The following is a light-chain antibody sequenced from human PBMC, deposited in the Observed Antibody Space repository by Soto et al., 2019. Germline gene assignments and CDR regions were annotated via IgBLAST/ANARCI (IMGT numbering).Light chain of an antibody. CDR3: CSYAGNYNLL. V-gene: IGLV2-11*01. CDR2: DVS. Sequence: QSALTQPRSVSGSPGQSVAISCTGTSSDVGAYDYVSWYQHYPGKPPKLIIYDVSRRPSGVPDRFSGSKSGNTASLTISGLQAGDEADYYCCSYAGNYNLLFGTGTKVTVL. CDR1: SSDVGAYDY. J-gene: IGLJ1*01.